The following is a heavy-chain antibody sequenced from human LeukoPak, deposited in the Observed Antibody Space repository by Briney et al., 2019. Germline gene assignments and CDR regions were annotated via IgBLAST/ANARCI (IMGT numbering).Heavy chain of an antibody. J-gene: IGHJ5*02. Sequence: PSETLSLTCTVSGGSISSSSYYWGWIRQPPGKGLEWIGSIYYSGSTYYNPSLKSRVTISVDTSKNQFSLKLSSVTAADTAVYYCARGKFSSSWYFNWFDPWGQGTLVTVSS. CDR2: IYYSGST. V-gene: IGHV4-39*07. D-gene: IGHD6-13*01. CDR1: GGSISSSSYY. CDR3: ARGKFSSSWYFNWFDP.